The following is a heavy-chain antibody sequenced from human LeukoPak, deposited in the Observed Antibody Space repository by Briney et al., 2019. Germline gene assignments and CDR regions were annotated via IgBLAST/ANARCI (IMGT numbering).Heavy chain of an antibody. CDR3: ARSRDIVATTFDY. D-gene: IGHD5-12*01. CDR2: IWYDGSNK. V-gene: IGHV3-33*01. Sequence: PGGSLRLSCAASGFTFSSYGMHWVRQAPGKGLEWVAVIWYDGSNKYYADSVKGRFTISRDNSKNTLYLQMNSLRAEDTAVYYCARSRDIVATTFDYWGQGTLVTVSS. J-gene: IGHJ4*02. CDR1: GFTFSSYG.